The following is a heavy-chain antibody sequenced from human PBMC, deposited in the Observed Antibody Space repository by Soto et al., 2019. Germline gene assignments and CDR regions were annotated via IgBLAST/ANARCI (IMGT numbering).Heavy chain of an antibody. CDR1: GGSFSGYY. V-gene: IGHV4-34*01. J-gene: IGHJ6*02. CDR2: INHSGST. Sequence: SETLSLTCAVYGGSFSGYYWSWIRQPPGKGLEWIGEINHSGSTNYNPSLKSRVTISVDTSKNQFSLKLSSVTAADTAVYYCASRYYDSSGSSYYYYGMDVWGQGTTVTVSS. CDR3: ASRYYDSSGSSYYYYGMDV. D-gene: IGHD3-22*01.